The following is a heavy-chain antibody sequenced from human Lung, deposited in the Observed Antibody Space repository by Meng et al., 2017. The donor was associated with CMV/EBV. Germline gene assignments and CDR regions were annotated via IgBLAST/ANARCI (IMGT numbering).Heavy chain of an antibody. D-gene: IGHD6-19*01. J-gene: IGHJ4*01. CDR1: GYTFSGFY. CDR3: AKSSDNGWSS. V-gene: IGHV1-2*06. CDR2: VNPVSDDT. Sequence: VQLVQFGAEGKRPGASVKISCQASGYTFSGFYMNWARQAPGHGLEWLGRVNPVSDDTHYAQKFVGRLTVTRRATINTAFMELTSLRPDDTAVYYCAKSSDNGWSSWGPGTLVTVSS.